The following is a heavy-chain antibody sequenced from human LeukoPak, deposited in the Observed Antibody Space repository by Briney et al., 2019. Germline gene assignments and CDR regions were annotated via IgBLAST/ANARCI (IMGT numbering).Heavy chain of an antibody. D-gene: IGHD2-2*01. J-gene: IGHJ4*02. CDR3: ARDADRGVLPAARNDY. V-gene: IGHV3-21*01. Sequence: PGGSLRLSCAASGFTFSSYSMNWVRQAPGKGLEWVSSISSSSSYIYYADSVKGRFTISRDNAKNSLYQQMNSLRAEDTAVYYCARDADRGVLPAARNDYWGQGTLVTVSS. CDR2: ISSSSSYI. CDR1: GFTFSSYS.